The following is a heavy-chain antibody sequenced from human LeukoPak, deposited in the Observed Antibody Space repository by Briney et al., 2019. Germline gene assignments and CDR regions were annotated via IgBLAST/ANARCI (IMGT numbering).Heavy chain of an antibody. CDR2: INTGNGNT. D-gene: IGHD5-18*01. CDR1: GYIFTSYP. V-gene: IGHV1-3*04. J-gene: IGHJ4*02. CDR3: ARDRAMADY. Sequence: GASVKVSCKASGYIFTSYPIHWVRQAPGQRLEWMGWINTGNGNTKYSQRFEGRVTVTTDTSADAAYMELSSLRSEDTAVYYCARDRAMADYWGQGTLVTVSS.